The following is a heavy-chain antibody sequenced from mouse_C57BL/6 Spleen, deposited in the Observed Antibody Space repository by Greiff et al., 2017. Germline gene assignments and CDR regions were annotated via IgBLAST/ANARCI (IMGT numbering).Heavy chain of an antibody. V-gene: IGHV1-50*01. Sequence: QVHVKQPGAELVKPGASVKLSCKASGYTFTSYWMQWVKQRPGQGLEWIGEIDPSDSYTNYNQKFKGKATLTVDTSSSTAYMQLSSLTSEDSAVYYCATFYYGNPYYFDYWGQGTTLTVSS. CDR3: ATFYYGNPYYFDY. D-gene: IGHD2-1*01. CDR1: GYTFTSYW. CDR2: IDPSDSYT. J-gene: IGHJ2*01.